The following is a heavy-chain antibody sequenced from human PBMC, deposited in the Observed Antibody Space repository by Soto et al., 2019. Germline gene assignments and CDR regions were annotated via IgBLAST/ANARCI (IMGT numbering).Heavy chain of an antibody. V-gene: IGHV1-18*01. CDR1: GYIFVNYG. Sequence: QVQLVQSGDEVRKPGSSVKVSCKASGYIFVNYGIAWVRQAPGQGLGWMGWISPYSGNTHYASKVQGRLTTATDPPTSTAYMDLGRLTSADTAVYYCAMVDNYVTPTPQDVWGQGTTVTVSS. CDR2: ISPYSGNT. D-gene: IGHD3-16*01. J-gene: IGHJ6*02. CDR3: AMVDNYVTPTPQDV.